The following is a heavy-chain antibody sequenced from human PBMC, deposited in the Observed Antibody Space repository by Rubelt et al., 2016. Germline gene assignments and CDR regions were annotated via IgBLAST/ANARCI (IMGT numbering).Heavy chain of an antibody. CDR3: ARESSSGWYIDY. V-gene: IGHV1-2*06. Sequence: QVQLVQSGAEVKKPGASVKVSCKASGYTFTGYYMHWVRQAPGQGLEWVGRINPNSGGTNYAQKFQCRVTMTRDTSITPAYMELSRLRSDDTAVFYCARESSSGWYIDYWGQGTLVTVSS. D-gene: IGHD6-19*01. CDR2: INPNSGGT. CDR1: GYTFTGYY. J-gene: IGHJ4*02.